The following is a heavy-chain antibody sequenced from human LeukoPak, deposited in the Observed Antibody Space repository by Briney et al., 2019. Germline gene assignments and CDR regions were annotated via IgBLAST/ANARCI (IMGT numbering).Heavy chain of an antibody. Sequence: SDTLSLTCTVSGGSIGSHYWSWIRQPPGKGLEWIAYIHYSGSTNYTPSLKSRVTISVDTSKDQFYLKLNSVTAADTAVYYCARDTNAFDIWGQGTMV. CDR1: GGSIGSHY. CDR3: ARDTNAFDI. D-gene: IGHD1-26*01. V-gene: IGHV4-59*11. CDR2: IHYSGST. J-gene: IGHJ3*02.